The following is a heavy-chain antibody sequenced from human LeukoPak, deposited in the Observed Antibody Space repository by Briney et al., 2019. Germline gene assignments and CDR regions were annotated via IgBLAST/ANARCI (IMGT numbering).Heavy chain of an antibody. Sequence: GGSLRLSCAASGFTLSIYWMTWVRQAPGKGLEWVANIKQDGSGKYYMDSVKGRFTISRDNAKNSLYLQMSSLRAEDTAVYYCARGGGKFDYWGQGTLVTVSS. J-gene: IGHJ4*02. V-gene: IGHV3-7*01. CDR1: GFTLSIYW. CDR3: ARGGGKFDY. D-gene: IGHD3-10*01. CDR2: IKQDGSGK.